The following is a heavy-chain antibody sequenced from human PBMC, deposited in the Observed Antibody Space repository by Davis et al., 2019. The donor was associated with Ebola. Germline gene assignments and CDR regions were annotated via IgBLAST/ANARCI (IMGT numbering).Heavy chain of an antibody. Sequence: SETLSLTCTVSGGSISTYYWTWIRQPPGKGLEWLGYIYYSGSTNYNPSLKRRVTISVDTSKNQFSLKLSSVTAADTAVYYCARVRGYSGYRYYYYGMDVWGQGTTVTVSS. V-gene: IGHV4-59*12. CDR1: GGSISTYY. D-gene: IGHD5-12*01. CDR2: IYYSGST. CDR3: ARVRGYSGYRYYYYGMDV. J-gene: IGHJ6*02.